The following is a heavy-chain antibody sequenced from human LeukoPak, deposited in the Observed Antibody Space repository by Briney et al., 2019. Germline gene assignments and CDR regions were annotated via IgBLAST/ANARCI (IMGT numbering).Heavy chain of an antibody. D-gene: IGHD1-7*01. CDR3: AKTRYNWNYWFDP. CDR1: GFTFISYA. CDR2: ISGSGGST. V-gene: IGHV3-23*01. J-gene: IGHJ5*02. Sequence: PGGSLRLSCAASGFTFISYAMTWVRQAPGKGLEWVSAISGSGGSTYYADSVKGRFTISRDNSKNTLYVQMNILSAEDTAVYYCAKTRYNWNYWFDPWGQGTLVTVSS.